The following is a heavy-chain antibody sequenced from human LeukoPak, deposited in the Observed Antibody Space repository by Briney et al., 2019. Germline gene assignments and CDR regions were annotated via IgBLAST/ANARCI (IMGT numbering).Heavy chain of an antibody. Sequence: ASVKVSCKASGYTFTSYYMHWVRQAPGQGLEWMGIINPSGGSTTYAQKFQGRVSMTRDMSTSTVYMELSSLRSEDTAVYYCARDRDDDYGPGSYPTGYMDVWGKGTTVTVSS. CDR1: GYTFTSYY. V-gene: IGHV1-46*01. CDR2: INPSGGST. J-gene: IGHJ6*03. CDR3: ARDRDDDYGPGSYPTGYMDV. D-gene: IGHD3-10*01.